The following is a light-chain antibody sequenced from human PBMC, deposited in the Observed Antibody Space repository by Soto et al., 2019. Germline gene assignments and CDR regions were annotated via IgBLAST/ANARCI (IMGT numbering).Light chain of an antibody. V-gene: IGKV3-15*01. CDR3: QHYNDWRWT. CDR2: GAS. J-gene: IGKJ1*01. Sequence: EIVMTQSPATLSVSPGEGATLSSRASQSISSKLAWYQQKPGQAPRLLIYGASTRATGVPARFSGSGSGTEFTLTISSLQSEDLAVYYCQHYNDWRWTFGQGTKVEIK. CDR1: QSISSK.